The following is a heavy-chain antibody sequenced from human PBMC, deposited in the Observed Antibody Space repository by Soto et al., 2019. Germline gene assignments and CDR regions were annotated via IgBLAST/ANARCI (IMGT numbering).Heavy chain of an antibody. Sequence: QVQLVQSWAEVKKPGASVKVSCKASGYTFTNYHIHWVRQAPGQGLEWIGKINPGGGSTSYAQKFQGRVTVTRDTSTSTVYMELSSLRSEDTAVYYCVRNSYFFGSDYWGQGTLVTVSS. D-gene: IGHD3-3*01. V-gene: IGHV1-46*03. CDR2: INPGGGST. CDR1: GYTFTNYH. CDR3: VRNSYFFGSDY. J-gene: IGHJ4*02.